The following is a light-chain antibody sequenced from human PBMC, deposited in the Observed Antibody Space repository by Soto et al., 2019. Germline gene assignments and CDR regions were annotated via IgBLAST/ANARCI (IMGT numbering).Light chain of an antibody. CDR1: QSVSSSY. J-gene: IGKJ4*01. Sequence: EIVMTQSPASLSVSPGDRATLSCRTSQSVSSSYLAWYQQKPGQAPRLLIYGASTRATGIPARFSGSGSEAEFTLTISSLQSEDFAVYYCQQFHNWPLTFGGGTKVDIK. V-gene: IGKV3-15*01. CDR2: GAS. CDR3: QQFHNWPLT.